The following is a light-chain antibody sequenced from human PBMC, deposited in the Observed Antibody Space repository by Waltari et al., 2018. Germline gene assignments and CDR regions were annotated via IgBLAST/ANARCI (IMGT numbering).Light chain of an antibody. J-gene: IGKJ4*01. V-gene: IGKV4-1*01. CDR1: QSVLYDSNNKNY. CDR2: WAS. CDR3: QQYYSFPLT. Sequence: DIVMTQSPDSLAVSLGERAIINCKSSQSVLYDSNNKNYLAWYQQKPGQPPKLLIYWASTRESGVPDRFSGSGSGTDFTLTISSLQAEDVAVYYCQQYYSFPLTFGGGTKVEIK.